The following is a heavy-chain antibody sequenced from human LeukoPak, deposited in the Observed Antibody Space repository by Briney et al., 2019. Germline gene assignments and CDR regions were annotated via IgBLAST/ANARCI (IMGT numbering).Heavy chain of an antibody. D-gene: IGHD6-6*01. CDR3: AREPVLNWFDP. Sequence: PGGSLRLSCAASGFTFGSYSMNWVRQAPGKGLEWVSSISSSSSYIYYADSVKGRFTISRDNAKNSLYLQMNSLRAEDTAVYYCAREPVLNWFDPWGQGTLVTVSS. J-gene: IGHJ5*02. V-gene: IGHV3-21*01. CDR2: ISSSSSYI. CDR1: GFTFGSYS.